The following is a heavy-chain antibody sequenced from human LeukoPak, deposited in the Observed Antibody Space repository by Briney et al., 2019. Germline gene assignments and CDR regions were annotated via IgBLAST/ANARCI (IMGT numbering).Heavy chain of an antibody. CDR3: ARAEYYYDSSGHLSDFDY. D-gene: IGHD3-22*01. Sequence: SETLSLTCAVYGGSFSGYYWSWIRQPPGKGLEWIGEINHSGSTNYTPSLKSRVTISVDTSKNQFSLKLSSVTAADTAVYYCARAEYYYDSSGHLSDFDYWGQGTLVTVSS. CDR1: GGSFSGYY. J-gene: IGHJ4*02. V-gene: IGHV4-34*01. CDR2: INHSGST.